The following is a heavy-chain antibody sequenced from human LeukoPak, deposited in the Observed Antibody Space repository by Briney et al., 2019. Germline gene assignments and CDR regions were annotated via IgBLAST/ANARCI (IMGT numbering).Heavy chain of an antibody. V-gene: IGHV3-23*01. CDR3: AKGPLPRIDY. J-gene: IGHJ4*02. Sequence: GGTLRLSCAASGFTFSSYAMNWVRQAPGKGLEWISASNGGSTYYADSVKGRFTISRDNSKNTLYLQMNSLRAEDTAVYYCAKGPLPRIDYWEQGTLVTVCS. CDR2: SNGGST. CDR1: GFTFSSYA.